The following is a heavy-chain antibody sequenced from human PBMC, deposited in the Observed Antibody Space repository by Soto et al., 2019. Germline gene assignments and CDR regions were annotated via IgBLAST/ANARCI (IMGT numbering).Heavy chain of an antibody. D-gene: IGHD1-26*01. Sequence: QVQLVQSGAEVKKPGSSVKVSCKASGGTFSSYAISWVRQAPGQGLEWMGGIIPIFGTANYAQKFQGRVTITADKSTSTAYMELSSLRSEDTAVYYCARQVGMIVGATTVWYFDLWGRGTLVTVSS. J-gene: IGHJ2*01. CDR2: IIPIFGTA. CDR1: GGTFSSYA. CDR3: ARQVGMIVGATTVWYFDL. V-gene: IGHV1-69*06.